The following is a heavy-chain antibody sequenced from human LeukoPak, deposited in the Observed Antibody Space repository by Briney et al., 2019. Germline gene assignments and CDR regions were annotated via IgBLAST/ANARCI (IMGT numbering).Heavy chain of an antibody. CDR2: ISYDGSNK. CDR3: ARDRDYYFDY. J-gene: IGHJ4*02. V-gene: IGHV3-30*19. CDR1: GFTFSSYG. Sequence: GGSLRLSCAASGFTFSSYGMHWVRQAPGKGLEWVAVISYDGSNKYYADSVKGRFTISRDNSKNTLYLQMNSLRAEDTAVYYCARDRDYYFDYWGQGTLVTVSS.